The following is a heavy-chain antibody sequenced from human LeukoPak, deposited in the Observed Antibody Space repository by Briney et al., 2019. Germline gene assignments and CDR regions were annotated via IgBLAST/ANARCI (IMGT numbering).Heavy chain of an antibody. Sequence: GGSLRLSCAASGFTFSSYAMSWVRQAPGKGLEWVSSISSSSSYIYYADSVKGRFTISRDNAKNSLYLQMNSLRAEDTAVYYCARDPWDYYDSSGYWGNWFDPWGQGTLVTVSS. CDR2: ISSSSSYI. CDR3: ARDPWDYYDSSGYWGNWFDP. CDR1: GFTFSSYA. V-gene: IGHV3-21*01. D-gene: IGHD3-22*01. J-gene: IGHJ5*02.